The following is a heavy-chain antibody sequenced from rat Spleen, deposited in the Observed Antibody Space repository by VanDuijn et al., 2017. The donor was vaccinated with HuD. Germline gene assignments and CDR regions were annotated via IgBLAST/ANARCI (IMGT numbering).Heavy chain of an antibody. CDR3: ASHNNLDY. J-gene: IGHJ2*01. CDR2: INSAGIT. Sequence: EVQLQESGPGLVKPSQSLSLTCSVTGYSITSSYRWNWIRKFPGNKLEWMGYINSAGITKYNPSLKSRISITRDTSKNQFFLQVNSVITEDAATYYCASHNNLDYWGQGVMVTVSS. CDR1: GYSITSSYR. D-gene: IGHD1-10*01. V-gene: IGHV3-3*01.